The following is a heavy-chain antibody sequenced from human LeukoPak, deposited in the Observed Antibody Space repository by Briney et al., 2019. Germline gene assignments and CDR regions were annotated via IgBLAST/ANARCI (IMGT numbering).Heavy chain of an antibody. CDR3: ARYTRLGSHRRDGSRGYYYYGMDV. Sequence: PSETLSLTCAVYGGSFSGYYWSWIRQPPGKGLEWIGEINHSGSTNYNPSLKSRVTISVDTSKNQFSLKLSSVTAADTAVYYCARYTRLGSHRRDGSRGYYYYGMDVWGQGTTVTVSS. CDR2: INHSGST. D-gene: IGHD3-16*01. CDR1: GGSFSGYY. V-gene: IGHV4-34*01. J-gene: IGHJ6*02.